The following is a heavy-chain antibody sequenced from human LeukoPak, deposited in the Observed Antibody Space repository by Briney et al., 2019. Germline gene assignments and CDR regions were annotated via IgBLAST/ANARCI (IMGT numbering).Heavy chain of an antibody. CDR3: ARDSGYSGNGNGDWFDP. CDR2: ISNYFGVT. CDR1: GFRFSSFG. Sequence: GASVNVSCKASGFRFSSFGVSWVRQAPGQGLEWMGWISNYFGVTHYAEKFEDRVTMTVDTSTTTVYMELRSLKYDDTAIYYCARDSGYSGNGNGDWFDPWGQGTVVIVSS. D-gene: IGHD5-24*01. V-gene: IGHV1-18*04. J-gene: IGHJ5*02.